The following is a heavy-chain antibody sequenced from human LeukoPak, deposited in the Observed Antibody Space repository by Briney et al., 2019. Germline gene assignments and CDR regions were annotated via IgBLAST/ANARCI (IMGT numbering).Heavy chain of an antibody. Sequence: GGSLRLSCAASGFTFSSYAMSWVRQAPGKGLEWVSVIYSGGSTYYADSVKGRFTISRDNSKNTLYLQMNSLRAEDTAVYYCAREGRISRTKWHYYYYGMDVWGQGTTVTVSS. V-gene: IGHV3-53*01. CDR3: AREGRISRTKWHYYYYGMDV. D-gene: IGHD3-10*01. CDR2: IYSGGST. CDR1: GFTFSSYA. J-gene: IGHJ6*02.